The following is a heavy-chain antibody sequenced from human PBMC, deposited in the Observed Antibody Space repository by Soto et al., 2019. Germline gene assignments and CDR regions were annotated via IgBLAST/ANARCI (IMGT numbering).Heavy chain of an antibody. CDR2: FDPDDGET. J-gene: IGHJ3*02. V-gene: IGHV1-24*01. Sequence: QVQLVQSGAEVKKPGASVKVSCKVSGYTLTELSMPWVRQAPGKGLEWMGGFDPDDGETIYAQKFQGRVTMTEDTSTDTAYMELSSLRSEDTAVYYCATSASITMLLGAFDIWGQGTMVTVSS. CDR3: ATSASITMLLGAFDI. D-gene: IGHD3-22*01. CDR1: GYTLTELS.